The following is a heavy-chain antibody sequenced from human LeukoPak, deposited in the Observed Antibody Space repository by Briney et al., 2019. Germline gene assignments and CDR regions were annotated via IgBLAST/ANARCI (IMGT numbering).Heavy chain of an antibody. J-gene: IGHJ3*02. V-gene: IGHV4-30-4*01. CDR1: GVSISSGDYY. CDR2: IYYSGST. Sequence: SETLSLTCTVSGVSISSGDYYWSWIRQPPGKGLEWIGYIYYSGSTYYNPSLKSRVTISVDTSKNQFSLKLSSVTAADTAVYYCARVSGSYGDAFDIWGQGTMVTVSS. D-gene: IGHD1-26*01. CDR3: ARVSGSYGDAFDI.